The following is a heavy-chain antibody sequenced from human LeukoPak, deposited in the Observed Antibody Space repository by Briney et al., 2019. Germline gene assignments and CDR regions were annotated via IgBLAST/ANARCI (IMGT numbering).Heavy chain of an antibody. J-gene: IGHJ4*02. D-gene: IGHD3-22*01. CDR1: GFTLRNYG. CDR3: ARGPARGYYDGSGYDFDY. V-gene: IGHV3-30*02. CDR2: IDDDGINS. Sequence: PGWSLRLSCAASGFTLRNYGMHWVRQAPGKGLEWVTFIDDDGINSYYVDSVKGRFTISRDNYKNTLYLQMSSLESEDTAVYYCARGPARGYYDGSGYDFDYWGQGTLVTVSS.